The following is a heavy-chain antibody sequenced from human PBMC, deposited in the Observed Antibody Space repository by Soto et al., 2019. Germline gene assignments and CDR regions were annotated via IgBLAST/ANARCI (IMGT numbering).Heavy chain of an antibody. CDR2: IYPGDSDT. D-gene: IGHD6-13*01. CDR3: ARDSYRSNWYENAFDI. CDR1: GYSFTNYW. J-gene: IGHJ3*02. Sequence: GEFLKISCKGSGYSFTNYWIGWVRKMPGKGLEWMGIIYPGDSDTRYSPSFKDQVTISADKSISTAYLQWSSLRASDTAMYYCARDSYRSNWYENAFDIWGQGTMVTVSS. V-gene: IGHV5-51*01.